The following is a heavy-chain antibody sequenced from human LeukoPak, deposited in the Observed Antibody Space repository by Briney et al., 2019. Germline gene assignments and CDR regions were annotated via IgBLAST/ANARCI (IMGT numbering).Heavy chain of an antibody. D-gene: IGHD3-9*01. CDR2: IIPIFGTA. Sequence: SVKVSCKASGGTFSSYAISWVRQAPGQGLEWTGGIIPIFGTANYAQKSQGRVTITADESTSTAYMELSSLRSEDTAVYYCARGTTGYYDILTGYYPYYYYGMDVWGQGTTVTVSS. CDR1: GGTFSSYA. CDR3: ARGTTGYYDILTGYYPYYYYGMDV. J-gene: IGHJ6*02. V-gene: IGHV1-69*13.